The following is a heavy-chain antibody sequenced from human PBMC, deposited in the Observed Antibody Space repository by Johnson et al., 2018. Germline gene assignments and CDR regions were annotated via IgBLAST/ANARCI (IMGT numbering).Heavy chain of an antibody. J-gene: IGHJ3*02. CDR2: IKEDGSDK. V-gene: IGHV3-7*01. CDR1: GFTFSSWW. CDR3: VRGGGVLDI. Sequence: EVQLVESGGDLVQPGGSLRLSCAASGFTFSSWWMSWVRQAPGKGLEWLANIKEDGSDKYYVDSVKGRFTISRDNAKNSLDLQMNSLRAEDTAVYYCVRGGGVLDIWGQGTMVTVSS. D-gene: IGHD2-8*01.